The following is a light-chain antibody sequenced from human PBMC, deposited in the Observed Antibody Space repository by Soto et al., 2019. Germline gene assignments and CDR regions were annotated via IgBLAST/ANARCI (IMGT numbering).Light chain of an antibody. Sequence: EFVLTPSPGTLSLSPGERATLSSRARQTVRNNYLAWYQQKPGQAPRLLIYDASSRATGIPDRFSGGGSGTDFTLTISRMEPEDFAVYYCQQFSSYPLTFGGGTKVDIK. CDR2: DAS. J-gene: IGKJ4*01. V-gene: IGKV3-20*01. CDR1: QTVRNNY. CDR3: QQFSSYPLT.